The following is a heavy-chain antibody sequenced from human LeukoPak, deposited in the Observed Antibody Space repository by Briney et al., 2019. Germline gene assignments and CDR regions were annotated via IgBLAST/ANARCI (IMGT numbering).Heavy chain of an antibody. CDR3: AELGITMSGGV. V-gene: IGHV3-48*03. CDR2: ISSSGSTI. Sequence: PGGSLRLSCAASGFTFSSYEMNWVRQAPGKGLEWVSYISSSGSTIYYADSVKGRFTISRDNAKDSLYLQMNSLRAEDTAVYYCAELGITMSGGVWGKGTTVTISS. D-gene: IGHD3-10*02. CDR1: GFTFSSYE. J-gene: IGHJ6*04.